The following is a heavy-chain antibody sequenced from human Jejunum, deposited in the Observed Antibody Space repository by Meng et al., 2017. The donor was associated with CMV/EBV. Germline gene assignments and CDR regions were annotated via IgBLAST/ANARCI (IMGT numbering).Heavy chain of an antibody. CDR1: GFTFSNYA. Sequence: SGFTFSNYAMTWVRQAPGKGLEWVSIIYGVGSRIQYDDSVKGRFTISRDDSNNALFLQMNSLRAEDTAVYYCAKRGSWGQAYFDYWGQGALVTVSS. D-gene: IGHD1-26*01. CDR3: AKRGSWGQAYFDY. J-gene: IGHJ4*02. V-gene: IGHV3-23*03. CDR2: IYGVGSRI.